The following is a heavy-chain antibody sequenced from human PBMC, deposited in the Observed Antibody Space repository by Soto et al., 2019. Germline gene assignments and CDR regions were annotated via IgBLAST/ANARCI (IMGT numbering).Heavy chain of an antibody. CDR2: IYPGDSDT. CDR1: GYSFTSYW. Sequence: PGESLKISCKGSGYSFTSYWIAWVRQMPGEGLEWMGIIYPGDSDTRYSPSLQGQVTISADKSISTAYLQWSSLKASDTAIYYYARGGVDSRSFDDWGQGTVVTVSS. D-gene: IGHD3-22*01. V-gene: IGHV5-51*01. J-gene: IGHJ4*02. CDR3: ARGGVDSRSFDD.